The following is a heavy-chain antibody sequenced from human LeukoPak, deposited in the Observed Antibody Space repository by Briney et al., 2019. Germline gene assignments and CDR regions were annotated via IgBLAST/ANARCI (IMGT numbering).Heavy chain of an antibody. J-gene: IGHJ6*04. CDR1: GFTFSSYS. Sequence: GGSLRLSCAASGFTFSSYSMNWVRQAPGKGLEWVSSISSSSSYIYYADSVKGRFTISRDNAKNSLYLQMNSLRAEDTAVYYCARGPGGGCDILTGVYYYYGMDVWGKGTTVTVSS. CDR2: ISSSSSYI. CDR3: ARGPGGGCDILTGVYYYYGMDV. D-gene: IGHD3-9*01. V-gene: IGHV3-21*01.